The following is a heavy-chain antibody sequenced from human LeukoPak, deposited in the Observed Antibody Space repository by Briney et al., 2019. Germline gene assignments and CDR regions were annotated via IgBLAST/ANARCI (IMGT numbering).Heavy chain of an antibody. CDR1: GFAFSKYR. D-gene: IGHD3-10*01. V-gene: IGHV3-74*01. Sequence: QSGRSLTLSCAASGFAFSKYRVRWVRQASGKKLVWVSRINRDGSTTNYADSVKGRFTVSRDNAKNTLNLQMNSLRAEDTAVYYCARDRKSGESSEIDFWGQGTLVTVSS. J-gene: IGHJ4*02. CDR3: ARDRKSGESSEIDF. CDR2: INRDGSTT.